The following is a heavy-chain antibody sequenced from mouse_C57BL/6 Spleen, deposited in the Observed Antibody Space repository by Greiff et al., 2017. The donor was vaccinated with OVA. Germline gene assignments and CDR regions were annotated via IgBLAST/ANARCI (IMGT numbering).Heavy chain of an antibody. CDR1: GFTFSDAW. D-gene: IGHD4-1*01. V-gene: IGHV6-6*01. J-gene: IGHJ2*01. CDR2: IRNKANNHAT. Sequence: EVQRVESGGGLVQPGGSMKLSCAASGFTFSDAWMDWVRQSPEKGLEWVAEIRNKANNHATYYAESVKGRFSISRDDSKSSVYLQMNSLRAEDTGIYYCTPNWEGYFDYWGQGTTLTVSS. CDR3: TPNWEGYFDY.